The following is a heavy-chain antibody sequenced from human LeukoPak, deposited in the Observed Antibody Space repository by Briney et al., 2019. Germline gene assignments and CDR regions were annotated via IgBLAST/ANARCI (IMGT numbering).Heavy chain of an antibody. CDR2: ISSSSSYI. J-gene: IGHJ4*02. Sequence: GGSLSLSCAASGFTFSSYSMNWVRQAPGRGLEWVSSISSSSSYIYYADSMKGRFTISRDNDKNSLYLQMNSLRAEDTAVYYCARVSHYYDSSGYPPGFDYWGQGTLVTVS. CDR1: GFTFSSYS. CDR3: ARVSHYYDSSGYPPGFDY. V-gene: IGHV3-21*01. D-gene: IGHD3-22*01.